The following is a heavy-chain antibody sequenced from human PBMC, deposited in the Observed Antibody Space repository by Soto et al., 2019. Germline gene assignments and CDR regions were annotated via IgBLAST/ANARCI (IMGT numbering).Heavy chain of an antibody. CDR2: IYHSGST. J-gene: IGHJ3*02. CDR3: ARFNRGSYYEAFDI. D-gene: IGHD1-26*01. Sequence: SETLSLTCAVSGGSISSSNWWSWVRQPPGKGLEWIGEIYHSGSTNYNPSLKSRVTISVDKSKNQFSLKLSSVTAADTAVYYCARFNRGSYYEAFDIWGQGTMFTVSS. CDR1: GGSISSSNW. V-gene: IGHV4-4*02.